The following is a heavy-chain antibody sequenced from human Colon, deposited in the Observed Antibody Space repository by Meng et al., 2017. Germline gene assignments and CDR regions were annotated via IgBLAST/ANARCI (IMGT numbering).Heavy chain of an antibody. J-gene: IGHJ4*02. V-gene: IGHV4-4*02. CDR3: VRQGMTSYSWGY. CDR1: SGSISSSNW. CDR2: ISQSGTT. Sequence: VHREGPGPGLVNPSRTLSLTCAVCSGSISSSNWWSWVRQPPGKGLELIGGISQSGTTYYNPSLKSRVTITGDWSKNQFSLNLNSVTAADTALYYCVRQGMTSYSWGYWGQGTLVTVSS. D-gene: IGHD3-9*01.